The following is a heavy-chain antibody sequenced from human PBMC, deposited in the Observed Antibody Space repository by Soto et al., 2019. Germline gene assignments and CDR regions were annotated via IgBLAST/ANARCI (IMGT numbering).Heavy chain of an antibody. V-gene: IGHV4-34*01. CDR1: GGCFSGYY. J-gene: IGHJ6*04. D-gene: IGHD6-6*01. CDR2: INHSGST. CDR3: ARGLSSSSVPMDV. Sequence: SETLSLTCAVYGGCFSGYYGSWIRQPPGKGLEWIGEINHSGSTNYNPSLKSRVTISVDTSKNQFSLKLSSVTAADTAVYYCARGLSSSSVPMDVWGKGTTVTVSS.